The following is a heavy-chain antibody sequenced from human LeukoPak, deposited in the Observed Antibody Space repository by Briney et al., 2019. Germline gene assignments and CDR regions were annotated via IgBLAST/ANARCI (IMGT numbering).Heavy chain of an antibody. V-gene: IGHV1-69*13. J-gene: IGHJ4*02. Sequence: ASVKVSCKASGGTFCSYAISWVRQAPGQGLEWMGGIIPIFGTANYAQKFQGRVTITADESTSTAYMELSSLRSEDTAVYYCAAGTILFDYFDYWGQGTLVTVSS. CDR2: IIPIFGTA. CDR3: AAGTILFDYFDY. D-gene: IGHD1-1*01. CDR1: GGTFCSYA.